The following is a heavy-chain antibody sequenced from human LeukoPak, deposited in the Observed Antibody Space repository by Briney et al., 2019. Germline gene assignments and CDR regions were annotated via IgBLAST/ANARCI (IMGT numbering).Heavy chain of an antibody. CDR2: IKQDGSEK. Sequence: GGSLRLSCAASGFTFSSYWMSWVRQAPGKGLEWVANIKQDGSEKYYVDSVRGRFTISRDNAENSLYLQMNSLRPEDSAFYYCVRASVGQNNWFDPWGQGTLVTVSS. CDR1: GFTFSSYW. V-gene: IGHV3-7*03. CDR3: VRASVGQNNWFDP. J-gene: IGHJ5*02. D-gene: IGHD1-26*01.